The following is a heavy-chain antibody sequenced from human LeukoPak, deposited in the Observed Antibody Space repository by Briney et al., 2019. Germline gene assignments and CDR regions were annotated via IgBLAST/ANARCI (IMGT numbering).Heavy chain of an antibody. Sequence: PSETLSLTCTVSGGSISGYYWSWIRQPAGKGLEWIGRVYTSENTNYNLSLKSRVTMSVDTSKNQFSLKLTSVTAADTAVYYCAREDYSYGLDYWGQGTLVTVSS. CDR2: VYTSENT. V-gene: IGHV4-4*07. CDR3: AREDYSYGLDY. CDR1: GGSISGYY. D-gene: IGHD5-18*01. J-gene: IGHJ4*02.